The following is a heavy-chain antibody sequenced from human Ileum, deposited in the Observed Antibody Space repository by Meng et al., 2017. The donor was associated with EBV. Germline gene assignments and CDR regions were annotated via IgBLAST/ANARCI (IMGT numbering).Heavy chain of an antibody. V-gene: IGHV4-4*02. CDR3: ARVGQWLPIDY. Sequence: GQRQGAGPGPVKPSGTLSLTCAVSGGSISSSNWWSWVRQPPGKGLEWIGEIYHSGSTNYNPSLKSRVTISVDKSKNQFSLNLSSVTAADTAVYYCARVGQWLPIDYWGQGTLVTVSS. CDR1: GGSISSSNW. D-gene: IGHD6-19*01. CDR2: IYHSGST. J-gene: IGHJ4*02.